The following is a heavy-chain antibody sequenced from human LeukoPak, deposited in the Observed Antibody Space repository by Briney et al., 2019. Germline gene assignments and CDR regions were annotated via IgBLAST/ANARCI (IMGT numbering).Heavy chain of an antibody. J-gene: IGHJ4*02. CDR2: IYYSGST. D-gene: IGHD2-15*01. CDR1: GGSISSSSYY. Sequence: SETLSLTCTVSGGSISSSSYYWGRIRQPPGKGLEWIGSIYYSGSTYYNPSLKSRVTISVDTSKNQFSLKLSSVTAADTAVYYCASQRPDCSGGSCYAFSGVDYWGQGTLVTVSS. V-gene: IGHV4-39*01. CDR3: ASQRPDCSGGSCYAFSGVDY.